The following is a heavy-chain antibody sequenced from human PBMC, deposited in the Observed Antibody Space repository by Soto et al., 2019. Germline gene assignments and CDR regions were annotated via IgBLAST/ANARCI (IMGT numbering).Heavy chain of an antibody. CDR2: ISNDGAST. Sequence: GGSLRLSCAASGFTFSSHGLNWVRQAPGKGLEWVSGISNDGASTSYADSVKGRFTISRDNSKNTVYLQMNSLRAEDTAVYYCAKWAGNYLNAFDIWGQGTMVTVS. V-gene: IGHV3-23*01. D-gene: IGHD3-10*01. J-gene: IGHJ3*02. CDR1: GFTFSSHG. CDR3: AKWAGNYLNAFDI.